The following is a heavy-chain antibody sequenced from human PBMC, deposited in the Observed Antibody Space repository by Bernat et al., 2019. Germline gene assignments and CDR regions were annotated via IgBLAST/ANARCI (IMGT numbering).Heavy chain of an antibody. CDR2: INRDGSIT. D-gene: IGHD1-1*01. Sequence: EVQLVESGGGLVQPGGSLRLSCAASGFTFSSYWMHWVRQFPGKGLVWVSRINRDGSITYYADSVMGRFTISRDNARNTVFLQMNSLRVDDTAIYYCARGPHPDSSGTGSYWGQGTLVTVSS. V-gene: IGHV3-74*01. CDR1: GFTFSSYW. J-gene: IGHJ4*02. CDR3: ARGPHPDSSGTGSY.